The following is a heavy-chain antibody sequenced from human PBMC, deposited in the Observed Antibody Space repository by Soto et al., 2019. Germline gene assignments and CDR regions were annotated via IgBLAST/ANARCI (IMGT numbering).Heavy chain of an antibody. D-gene: IGHD3-16*01. CDR1: GYIFVNYG. J-gene: IGHJ6*02. CDR2: ISPYSGNT. Sequence: QVQLVQSGDEVRKPGSSVKVSCKASGYIFVNYGIAWVRQAPGQGLEWMGWISPYSGNTHYAGKVQGRLTMTTDTATGTAYMDLGSLTSDATAVYYCAMVDNYVAPPPQDVWGQGTTVTVSS. V-gene: IGHV1-18*01. CDR3: AMVDNYVAPPPQDV.